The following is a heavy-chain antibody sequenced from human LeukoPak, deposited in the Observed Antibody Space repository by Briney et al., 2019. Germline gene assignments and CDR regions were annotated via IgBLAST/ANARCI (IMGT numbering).Heavy chain of an antibody. CDR2: ISGSGGNT. D-gene: IGHD7-27*01. CDR1: GFAFNTDG. J-gene: IGHJ4*02. V-gene: IGHV3-23*01. Sequence: GGSLRLSCAASGFAFNTDGMSSVRQAPGKGLDWVSAISGSGGNTYYADSVKGRFTISRDNSKNTLYLQMNSLRAEDTALYYCAKDRTWGLDYWGQGTLVTVSS. CDR3: AKDRTWGLDY.